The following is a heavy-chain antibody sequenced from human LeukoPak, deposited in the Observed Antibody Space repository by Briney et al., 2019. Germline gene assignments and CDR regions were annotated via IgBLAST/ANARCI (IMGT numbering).Heavy chain of an antibody. Sequence: SETLSLTCAVYGGSFSGYYWSWIRQPPGKGLEWIGEINHSGSTNYNPSLKSRVTISVDTSKNQFSLKLSSVTAADTAVYYCARDYVFRYCSGGSCYFIDYWGQGTLVTVSS. V-gene: IGHV4-34*01. J-gene: IGHJ4*02. CDR2: INHSGST. D-gene: IGHD2-15*01. CDR1: GGSFSGYY. CDR3: ARDYVFRYCSGGSCYFIDY.